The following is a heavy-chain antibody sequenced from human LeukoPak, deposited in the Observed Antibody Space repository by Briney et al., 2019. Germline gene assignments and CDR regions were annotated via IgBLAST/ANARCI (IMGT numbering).Heavy chain of an antibody. J-gene: IGHJ4*02. CDR3: ARASDLTGFDY. V-gene: IGHV3-33*01. D-gene: IGHD1-14*01. CDR1: GFTFSSYG. Sequence: GSLRLSCAASGFTFSSYGMHWVRQAPGKGLEWVAVIWYDGSNKYYADSVKGRFTISRDNSKNTLYLQMNSLRAEDTAVYYCARASDLTGFDYWGQGTLVTVSS. CDR2: IWYDGSNK.